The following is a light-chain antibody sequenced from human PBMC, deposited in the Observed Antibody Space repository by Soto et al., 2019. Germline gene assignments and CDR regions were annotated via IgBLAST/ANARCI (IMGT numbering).Light chain of an antibody. Sequence: QSALTQPPSASGSPGQSVTISCTGTSSDVGAYNYVSWYQQYPAKAPKLIIYEVTKRPSGVPDRFSGSKSGNTASLTVSGLQAQDAADYYCSSYADNNRVFGTGTKVTVL. CDR1: SSDVGAYNY. CDR3: SSYADNNRV. J-gene: IGLJ1*01. CDR2: EVT. V-gene: IGLV2-8*01.